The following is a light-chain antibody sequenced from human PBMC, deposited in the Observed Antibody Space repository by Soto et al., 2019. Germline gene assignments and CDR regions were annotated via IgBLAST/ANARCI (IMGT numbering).Light chain of an antibody. CDR1: DIGSTN. CDR3: QVWHSSTVV. Sequence: SYELTQSLSVSVALGQTAKITCGGNDIGSTNVHWYQLKPGQAPVLVIYRDAIRPSGIPERFSGSNSGNTATLTIGRAQAGDEAHYYCQVWHSSTVVFGGGTKLTVL. V-gene: IGLV3-9*01. J-gene: IGLJ2*01. CDR2: RDA.